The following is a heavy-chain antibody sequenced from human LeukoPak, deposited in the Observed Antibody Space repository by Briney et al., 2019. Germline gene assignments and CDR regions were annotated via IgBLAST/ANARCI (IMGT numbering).Heavy chain of an antibody. D-gene: IGHD4-23*01. V-gene: IGHV1-8*01. CDR3: ASGYGGAGLFDY. CDR2: MNPNSGNT. CDR1: GYTFASYD. J-gene: IGHJ4*02. Sequence: ASVKVSCKASGYTFASYDINWVRQATGQGLEWMGWMNPNSGNTGYAQKFQGRVTMTRNTSISTAYMELSSLRSEDTAVYYCASGYGGAGLFDYWGQGTLVTVSS.